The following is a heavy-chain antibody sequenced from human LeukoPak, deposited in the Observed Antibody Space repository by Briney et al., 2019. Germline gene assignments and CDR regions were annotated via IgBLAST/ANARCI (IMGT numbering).Heavy chain of an antibody. CDR1: GFTFSNYV. CDR3: ARNDLDTAPLGYFDY. J-gene: IGHJ4*02. Sequence: GGSLRLSCAVSGFTFSNYVMSWVRQAPGKGLEWVSGISGSGDSTYYADSVKGRFTISRDNSKNTLYLQMNSLRAEDTAVYYCARNDLDTAPLGYFDYWGQGTLVTVSS. D-gene: IGHD1-1*01. CDR2: ISGSGDST. V-gene: IGHV3-23*01.